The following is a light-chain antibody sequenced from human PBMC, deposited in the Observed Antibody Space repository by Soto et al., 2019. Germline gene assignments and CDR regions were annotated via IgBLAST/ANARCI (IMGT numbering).Light chain of an antibody. J-gene: IGKJ3*01. Sequence: EIVMTQSPATVSVSLGGRVTLSCRASQSINRNLAWYQQKPGQAPRLLILHASTSATGIPARFSGSGSGTEFTLTISGLQSEDFALYYCHQYHDWPPEFGPGTKVQIK. V-gene: IGKV3-15*01. CDR1: QSINRN. CDR3: HQYHDWPPE. CDR2: HAS.